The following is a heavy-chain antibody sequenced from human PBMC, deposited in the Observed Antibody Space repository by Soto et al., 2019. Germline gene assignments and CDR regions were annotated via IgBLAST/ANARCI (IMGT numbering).Heavy chain of an antibody. J-gene: IGHJ3*01. CDR1: GYTFTGYY. CDR3: AGGLSDALDL. Sequence: QVQLVQSGAEVKKPGASVKVSCKASGYTFTGYYMHWVRQAPGQGLEWMGWINPNSGGTNYAQKFQGWDTRTGAPSVSPAYRGLSSVRLGETAVYCCAGGLSDALDLWGQGKMVPV. D-gene: IGHD3-16*01. CDR2: INPNSGGT. V-gene: IGHV1-2*04.